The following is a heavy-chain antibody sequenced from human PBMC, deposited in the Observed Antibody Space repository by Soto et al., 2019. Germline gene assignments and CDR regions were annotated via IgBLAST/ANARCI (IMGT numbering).Heavy chain of an antibody. CDR1: GYTFTSYA. V-gene: IGHV1-3*01. D-gene: IGHD1-26*01. CDR2: INAGNGNT. J-gene: IGHJ4*02. CDR3: ARSGSYYLSDY. Sequence: QVQLVQSGAEVKKPGASVKVSCKASGYTFTSYAMHWVRQAPGQRLEWMGWINAGNGNTKYSQKFQGRVTITRDTAASTAYMELSSLRSEDTAVYYCARSGSYYLSDYWGQGTLVTVSS.